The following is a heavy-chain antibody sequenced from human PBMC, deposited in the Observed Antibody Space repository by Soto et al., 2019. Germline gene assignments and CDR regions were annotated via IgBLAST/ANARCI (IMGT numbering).Heavy chain of an antibody. D-gene: IGHD3-16*01. J-gene: IGHJ3*02. Sequence: SETLSLTCTVSGGSISSYYWSWIRQPPGKGLEWIGYIYYSGSTNYNPSLKSRVTISVDTSKNQFSLKLSSVTTADTAVYYCARDTPLGPSNAFDIWGQGTMVTVSS. V-gene: IGHV4-59*01. CDR1: GGSISSYY. CDR2: IYYSGST. CDR3: ARDTPLGPSNAFDI.